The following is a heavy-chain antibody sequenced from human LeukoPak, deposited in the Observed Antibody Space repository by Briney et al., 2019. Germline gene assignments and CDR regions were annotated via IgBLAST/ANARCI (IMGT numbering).Heavy chain of an antibody. J-gene: IGHJ4*02. CDR3: AKRSSEDYCSTTSCSANFDY. CDR1: GFTFSSYA. D-gene: IGHD2-2*01. V-gene: IGHV3-23*01. CDR2: ISGSGGST. Sequence: GGSLRLSYAASGFTFSSYAMSWVRQAPGKGLEWVSAISGSGGSTYYADSVKGRFTISRDNPKNTLYLQMRSLRAEDRATYYRAKRSSEDYCSTTSCSANFDYWGQGTLVTVSS.